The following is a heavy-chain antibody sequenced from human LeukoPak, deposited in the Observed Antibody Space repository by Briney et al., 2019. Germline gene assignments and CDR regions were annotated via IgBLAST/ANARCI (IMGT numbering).Heavy chain of an antibody. Sequence: ASVKVSCKASGGTFSSYAISWVRQAPGQGLEWMGGIIPIFGTANYAQKFQGRVTITTDESTSTAYMELSSLRSEDTAVYYCARAGRPMGYDILTGPYNWFDPWGQGTLVTVSS. CDR1: GGTFSSYA. CDR2: IIPIFGTA. CDR3: ARAGRPMGYDILTGPYNWFDP. V-gene: IGHV1-69*05. D-gene: IGHD3-9*01. J-gene: IGHJ5*02.